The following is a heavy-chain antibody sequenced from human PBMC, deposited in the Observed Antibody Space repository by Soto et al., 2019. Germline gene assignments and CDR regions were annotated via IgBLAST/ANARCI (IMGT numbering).Heavy chain of an antibody. CDR2: TSGSGGST. J-gene: IGHJ4*02. Sequence: GGSLRLSCAASRFTFSSYAMSWVRQAPGKGLEWVSATSGSGGSTYYADSVKGRFTISRDNSKNTLYLQMNSPRAEDTAVYYCAKLGVRDSSGYYYGWWGQGTLVTVSS. V-gene: IGHV3-23*01. CDR1: RFTFSSYA. CDR3: AKLGVRDSSGYYYGW. D-gene: IGHD3-22*01.